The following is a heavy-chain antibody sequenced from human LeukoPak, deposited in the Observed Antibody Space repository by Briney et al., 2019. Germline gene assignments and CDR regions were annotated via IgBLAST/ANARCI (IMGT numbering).Heavy chain of an antibody. CDR1: GGSVSSDNYY. CDR2: ISYSGST. J-gene: IGHJ4*02. CDR3: ARRHYYNGRAYYFLDY. D-gene: IGHD3-22*01. V-gene: IGHV4-61*01. Sequence: PSETLSLTCTVSGGSVSSDNYYWTWIGQPPGKGLQWIGYISYSGSTNYNPSLKSRVTISLHTSKNQFSLRLSSLTAADTAVYYCARRHYYNGRAYYFLDYWGQGTLVTVSS.